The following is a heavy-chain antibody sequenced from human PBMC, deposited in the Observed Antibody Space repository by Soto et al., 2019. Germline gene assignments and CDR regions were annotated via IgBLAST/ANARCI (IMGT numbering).Heavy chain of an antibody. D-gene: IGHD6-13*01. Sequence: SVKVSCKASGGTFSSYAISWVRQAPGQGFEWMGGIIPIFGTANYAQKFQGRVTITADESTSTAYMELSSLRSEDTAVYYCARGGGIAAAGKLYYYYGMEVWGQGTTVTV. V-gene: IGHV1-69*13. CDR1: GGTFSSYA. CDR3: ARGGGIAAAGKLYYYYGMEV. CDR2: IIPIFGTA. J-gene: IGHJ6*02.